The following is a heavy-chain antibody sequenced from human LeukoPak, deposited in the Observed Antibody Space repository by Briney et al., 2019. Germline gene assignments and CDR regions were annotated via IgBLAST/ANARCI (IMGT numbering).Heavy chain of an antibody. CDR3: ARGLPTTAYGVAFDY. J-gene: IGHJ4*02. CDR2: IYTSGST. D-gene: IGHD4-17*01. Sequence: PSETLSLTCTVSGGSISSYYWSWIRQPAGKGLEWIGRIYTSGSTNYNPSLKSRVTMSVDTSKNQFSLKLSSVTAADTAVYYCARGLPTTAYGVAFDYWGQGTLVTVSS. CDR1: GGSISSYY. V-gene: IGHV4-4*07.